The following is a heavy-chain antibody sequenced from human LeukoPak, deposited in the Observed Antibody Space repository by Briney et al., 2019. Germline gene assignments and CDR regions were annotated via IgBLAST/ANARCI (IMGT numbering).Heavy chain of an antibody. Sequence: GSLRLSCAASGFTVSSNYMSWVRQAPGKGLEWVSVIYSGGSTYYADSVKGRFTISRDNSKNTLYLQMNSLRAEDTAVYYCASRGSVDTAMVFDYWGQGTLVTVSS. V-gene: IGHV3-53*01. CDR3: ASRGSVDTAMVFDY. CDR1: GFTVSSNY. J-gene: IGHJ4*02. D-gene: IGHD5-18*01. CDR2: IYSGGST.